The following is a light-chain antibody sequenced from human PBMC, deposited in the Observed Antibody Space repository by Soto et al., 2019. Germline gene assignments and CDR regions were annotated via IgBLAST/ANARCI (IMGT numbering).Light chain of an antibody. V-gene: IGKV3-20*01. CDR2: GAS. CDR1: QSVSSSY. CDR3: QQYGSSPPFT. J-gene: IGKJ3*01. Sequence: EIVLTQSPGTLSLSPGERATLSCRASQSVSSSYSAWYQQKPGQAPRLLIYGASSRATGIPDRFSRSGSGRDFTLTISRLEPEDFAVYYCQQYGSSPPFTFGPGTKVDIK.